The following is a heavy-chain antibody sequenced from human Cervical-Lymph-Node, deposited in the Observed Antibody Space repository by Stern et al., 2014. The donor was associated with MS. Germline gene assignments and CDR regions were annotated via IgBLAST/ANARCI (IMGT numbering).Heavy chain of an antibody. V-gene: IGHV5-51*03. CDR1: GFSFDSYYW. Sequence: EVQLVESGAEVKKPGEALKIACKGSGFSFDSYYWIAWVRQLPGKGLEWMGIIYPSDSDIRYSPSFQGQVPISADKSITTAYLQWSSLKASDTAIYYCARLTGRWSNEGYLDPWGQGTLVTVSS. CDR3: ARLTGRWSNEGYLDP. J-gene: IGHJ5*02. D-gene: IGHD5-12*01. CDR2: IYPSDSDI.